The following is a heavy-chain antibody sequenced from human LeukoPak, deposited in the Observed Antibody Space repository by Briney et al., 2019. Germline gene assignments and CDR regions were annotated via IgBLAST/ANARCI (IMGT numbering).Heavy chain of an antibody. D-gene: IGHD3-10*01. Sequence: GGSLRLSCAASGFTFSNYAMHWARQAPGKGLEWVAFISHDRSNSCHADSVKGRFTISRDNSKNTLYLQMNSLTDEDTAVYYCARDLSGSYMSDYWGQGTLVTVSS. CDR3: ARDLSGSYMSDY. CDR1: GFTFSNYA. J-gene: IGHJ4*02. V-gene: IGHV3-30-3*01. CDR2: ISHDRSNS.